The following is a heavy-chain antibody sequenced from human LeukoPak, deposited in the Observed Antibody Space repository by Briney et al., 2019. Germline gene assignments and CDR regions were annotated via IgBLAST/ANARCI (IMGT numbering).Heavy chain of an antibody. D-gene: IGHD1-26*01. Sequence: PSETLSLTCTVSGGSISSYYWSWIRQPPGKGLEWIGYIYYSGSTNYNPSLKSRVTISVDTSKNQFSLKLSSVTAADTAVYYCARRVTIVGATRYCAYGGHGTLVTVSS. CDR1: GGSISSYY. CDR3: ARRVTIVGATRYCAY. V-gene: IGHV4-59*01. J-gene: IGHJ4*01. CDR2: IYYSGST.